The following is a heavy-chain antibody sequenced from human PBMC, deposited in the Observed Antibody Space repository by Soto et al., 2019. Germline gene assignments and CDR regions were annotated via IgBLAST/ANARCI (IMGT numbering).Heavy chain of an antibody. J-gene: IGHJ4*02. CDR3: AGGYYGSGILFDY. V-gene: IGHV3-48*02. CDR1: GFTFSSYS. Sequence: EVQLVESGGGLVQPGGSLRLSCAASGFTFSSYSMNWVRQAPGKGLEWVSYISSSSSTIYYADSVKGRFTISRDNAKNSLYLQMNSLRDEDTAVYYCAGGYYGSGILFDYWGQGTLVTVSS. CDR2: ISSSSSTI. D-gene: IGHD3-10*01.